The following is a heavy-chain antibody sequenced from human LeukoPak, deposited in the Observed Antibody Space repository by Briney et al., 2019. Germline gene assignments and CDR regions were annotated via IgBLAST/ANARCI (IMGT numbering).Heavy chain of an antibody. D-gene: IGHD2-2*01. CDR1: GFTFDDYG. CDR3: ARDYSTTWSYGMDV. J-gene: IGHJ6*02. CDR2: INWIGGST. Sequence: GGSLRLSCAASGFTFDDYGMSWVRQAPGKGLEWVSGINWIGGSTGYADSVKGRFTISRDNSENTLYLQMNSLRAEDTAVYYCARDYSTTWSYGMDVWGQGTTVTVSS. V-gene: IGHV3-20*04.